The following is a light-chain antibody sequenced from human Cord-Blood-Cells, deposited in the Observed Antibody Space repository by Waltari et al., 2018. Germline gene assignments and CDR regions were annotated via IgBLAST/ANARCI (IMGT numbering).Light chain of an antibody. CDR1: SSDVGGYKY. Sequence: QSALTQPASVSGSPGQSITISCTGTSSDVGGYKYVSWYQQHPGKAPKLMIYEVSNRPSGVSNRFSGSKSGNTASLTISGLQAEDEADYYCSSYTSSSTHYVFGTGTKVTVL. CDR2: EVS. CDR3: SSYTSSSTHYV. V-gene: IGLV2-14*01. J-gene: IGLJ1*01.